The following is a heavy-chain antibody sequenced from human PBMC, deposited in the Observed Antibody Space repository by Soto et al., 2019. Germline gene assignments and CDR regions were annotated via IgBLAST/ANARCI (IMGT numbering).Heavy chain of an antibody. V-gene: IGHV4-59*01. D-gene: IGHD2-8*01. J-gene: IGHJ5*02. CDR2: IYYSGST. CDR1: AGSISSYY. Sequence: SETLSLTCTVSAGSISSYYWSWIRQPPGKGLEWIGYIYYSGSTNYNPSLKSRVTISVDTSKNQFSLKLSSVTAADTAVYYCARVLRILYHPGGFDPWCQGTLVTVSS. CDR3: ARVLRILYHPGGFDP.